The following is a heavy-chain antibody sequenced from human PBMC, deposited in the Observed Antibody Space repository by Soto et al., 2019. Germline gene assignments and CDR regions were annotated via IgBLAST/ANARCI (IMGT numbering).Heavy chain of an antibody. CDR1: GFTFSSYA. CDR2: ISGSGGST. D-gene: IGHD2-15*01. V-gene: IGHV3-23*01. J-gene: IGHJ6*03. CDR3: AKDVGKWWYRYYYYYYMDV. Sequence: GGSLRLSCAASGFTFSSYAMSWVRQAPGKGLEWVSAISGSGGSTYYADSVKGRFTISRDNSKNTLYLQMNSLRAEDTAVYYCAKDVGKWWYRYYYYYYMDVWGKGTTVTVSS.